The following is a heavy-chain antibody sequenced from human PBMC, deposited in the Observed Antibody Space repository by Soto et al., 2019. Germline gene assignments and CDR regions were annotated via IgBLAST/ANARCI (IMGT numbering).Heavy chain of an antibody. V-gene: IGHV3-23*01. Sequence: GSLRLSCAASGFTFSSYAMSWVRQAPGKGLEWVSAISGSGGSTYYADSVKGRFTISRDNSKNTLYLQMNSLRAEDTAVYYCAKKGGGGWRSSSLLAFDYWGQGTLVTVSS. D-gene: IGHD6-6*01. CDR3: AKKGGGGWRSSSLLAFDY. CDR1: GFTFSSYA. CDR2: ISGSGGST. J-gene: IGHJ4*02.